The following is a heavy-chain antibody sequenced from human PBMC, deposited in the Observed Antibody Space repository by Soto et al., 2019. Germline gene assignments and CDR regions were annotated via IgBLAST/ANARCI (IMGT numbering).Heavy chain of an antibody. J-gene: IGHJ4*02. V-gene: IGHV2-5*02. CDR1: KFSLSTSGGA. CDR2: IYWDDDQ. CDR3: AHLKGGSYFDY. Sequence: QNTLKESGPPLVKPTQTLTLTCTFSKFSLSTSGGAVGWIRQPPGQALEWLALIYWDDDQRYSPSLKSRLTITKDTSKNQVVLRMTNMDPVDTATYYCAHLKGGSYFDYWGQGTVVTVSS. D-gene: IGHD3-16*01.